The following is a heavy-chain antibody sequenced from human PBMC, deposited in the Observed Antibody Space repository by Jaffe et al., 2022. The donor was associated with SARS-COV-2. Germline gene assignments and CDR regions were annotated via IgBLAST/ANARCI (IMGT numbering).Heavy chain of an antibody. CDR3: AKGGLEESVEKWGLRFLEWGFDY. Sequence: EVQLLESGGGLVQPGGSLRLSCAASGFTFSSYAMSWVRQAPGKGLEWVSAISGSGGSTYYADSVKGRFTISRDNSKNTLYLQMNSLRAEDTAVYYCAKGGLEESVEKWGLRFLEWGFDYWGQGTLVTVSS. J-gene: IGHJ4*02. CDR2: ISGSGGST. V-gene: IGHV3-23*01. D-gene: IGHD3-3*01. CDR1: GFTFSSYA.